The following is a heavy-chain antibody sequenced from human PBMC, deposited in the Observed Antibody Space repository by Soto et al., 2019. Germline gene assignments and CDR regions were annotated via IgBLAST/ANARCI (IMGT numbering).Heavy chain of an antibody. J-gene: IGHJ3*01. V-gene: IGHV1-18*04. CDR3: ARDRVAGIWVDAFDL. D-gene: IGHD3-16*01. Sequence: QVQLVQSGAEVKKPGSSVKVSCKTSCYTFTNHGINWVRQAPGQGLEWMGWINPYNANVNYAQKLQGRVTMTTDTSTSTAYMDLRSLTSDDTAVYYCARDRVAGIWVDAFDLWGPGKMVTVSS. CDR2: INPYNANV. CDR1: CYTFTNHG.